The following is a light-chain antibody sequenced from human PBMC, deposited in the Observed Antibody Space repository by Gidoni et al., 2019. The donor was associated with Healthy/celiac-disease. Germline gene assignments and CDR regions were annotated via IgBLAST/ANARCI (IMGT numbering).Light chain of an antibody. CDR1: QSVSSN. CDR2: GAS. CDR3: QQYNNWQWT. V-gene: IGKV3-15*01. J-gene: IGKJ1*01. Sequence: EIVMTQSPATLSVSPGERATLSCRASQSVSSNLAWYQQKPGQAPRLLIYGASTRATGIPARFIGSGSGTEFTLTISSLQSEDFAVYYCQQYNNWQWTFGQGTKVEIK.